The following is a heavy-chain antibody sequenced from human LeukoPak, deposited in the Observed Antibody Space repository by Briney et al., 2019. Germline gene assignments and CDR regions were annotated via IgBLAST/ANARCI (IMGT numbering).Heavy chain of an antibody. CDR3: ARVFRVAVSGADY. J-gene: IGHJ4*02. V-gene: IGHV1-2*02. D-gene: IGHD6-19*01. Sequence: ASVKVSCKASGYTFTGYYMHWVRQAPGQGLEWMGWINPNSGGTNYAQKFQGRVTMTRDTSISTAYMEPSRLRSDDTAVYYCARVFRVAVSGADYWGQGTLVTVSS. CDR1: GYTFTGYY. CDR2: INPNSGGT.